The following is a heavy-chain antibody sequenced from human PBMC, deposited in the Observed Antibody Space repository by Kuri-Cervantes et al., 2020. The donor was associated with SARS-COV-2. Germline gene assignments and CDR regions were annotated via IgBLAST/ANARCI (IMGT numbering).Heavy chain of an antibody. D-gene: IGHD2-15*01. V-gene: IGHV3-49*04. J-gene: IGHJ4*02. Sequence: SLKISCTASGFTFGDYAMSWVRQAPGKGLEWVGFIRSKAYGGTTEYAASVKGRFTISRDDSKTIAYLQMHSLKTEDTAVYYCTRGMTVDSYFDYWGQGTPVTVSS. CDR1: GFTFGDYA. CDR2: IRSKAYGGTT. CDR3: TRGMTVDSYFDY.